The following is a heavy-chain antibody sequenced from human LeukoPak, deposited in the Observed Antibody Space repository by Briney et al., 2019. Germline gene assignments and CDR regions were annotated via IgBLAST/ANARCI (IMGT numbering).Heavy chain of an antibody. CDR1: GFTFSSYG. CDR3: AKEGGAAAGTYLFSGMDV. V-gene: IGHV3-30*18. Sequence: GGSLRLSCAASGFTFSSYGMHWVRQAPGKGLEWVAVISYAGSNKYYADSVKGRFTISRDNSKNTLYLQMNSLRAEDTAVYYCAKEGGAAAGTYLFSGMDVWGQGTTVTVSS. J-gene: IGHJ6*02. CDR2: ISYAGSNK. D-gene: IGHD6-13*01.